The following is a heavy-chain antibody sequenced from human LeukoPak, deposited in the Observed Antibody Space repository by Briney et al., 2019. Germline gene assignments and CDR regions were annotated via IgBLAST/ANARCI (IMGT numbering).Heavy chain of an antibody. J-gene: IGHJ6*02. D-gene: IGHD4-23*01. CDR2: ISSSGSTI. CDR3: ARDRVYYAGTDYYYYYGMDV. CDR1: GFTFSDYY. V-gene: IGHV3-11*01. Sequence: GGSLRLSCAASGFTFSDYYMSWIRQAPGKGLEWVSYISSSGSTIYYADSVKGRLTISRDNAKNSLYLQMNSLRAEDTAVYYCARDRVYYAGTDYYYYYGMDVWGQGTTVTVSS.